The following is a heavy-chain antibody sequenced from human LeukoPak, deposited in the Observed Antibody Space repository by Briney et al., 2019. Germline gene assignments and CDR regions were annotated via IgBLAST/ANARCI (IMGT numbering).Heavy chain of an antibody. Sequence: ASVKVSCKSSGYTFTAYGISWVRQAPGQGLEWMGWSSAYNGNTNYAQKVQGRVTMATDTSTSTAYMELRSLRSDDTAVYYCARGPGTPHYFDYWGQGTLVTVSS. J-gene: IGHJ4*02. CDR2: SSAYNGNT. D-gene: IGHD1-1*01. CDR3: ARGPGTPHYFDY. V-gene: IGHV1-18*01. CDR1: GYTFTAYG.